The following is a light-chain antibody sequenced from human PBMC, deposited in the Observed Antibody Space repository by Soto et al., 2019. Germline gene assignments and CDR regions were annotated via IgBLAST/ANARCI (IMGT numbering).Light chain of an antibody. V-gene: IGLV3-25*03. J-gene: IGLJ2*01. Sequence: SYELTQPPSVSVSPGQTASITCSGDGLPKQYGYWYQQKPGQAPMLVIYKDTERPSGIPERFSASTSGTTVTLTISAVQAEDEADYYWQSSGSGAGYPVVFGGGTKLTVL. CDR2: KDT. CDR1: GLPKQY. CDR3: QSSGSGAGYPVV.